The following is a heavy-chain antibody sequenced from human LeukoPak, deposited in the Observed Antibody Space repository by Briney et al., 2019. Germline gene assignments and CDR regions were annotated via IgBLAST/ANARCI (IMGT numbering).Heavy chain of an antibody. J-gene: IGHJ5*02. CDR2: MNPESGNS. CDR3: AIWEPAPNAFDP. D-gene: IGHD1-14*01. V-gene: IGHV1-8*01. CDR1: GNTLTTYD. Sequence: ASVKVSCKASGNTLTTYDFNWVRQASGQGLEWMGWMNPESGNSGYAESFQGRISLDINRSTDTAYMELTSLRFEDTAVYYCAIWEPAPNAFDPWGQGTLVTVSS.